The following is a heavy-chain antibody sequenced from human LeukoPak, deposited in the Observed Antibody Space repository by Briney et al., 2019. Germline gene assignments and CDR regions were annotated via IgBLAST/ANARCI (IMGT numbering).Heavy chain of an antibody. J-gene: IGHJ4*02. CDR2: INDGNGNT. Sequence: ASVKVSCKASGYTFTSYAMHWVRQAPGQGLGSMGWINDGNGNTKYSRTFQGRVTLTRDTSASTAYMELSSLRSEDTAVYYCAVVTRGGSFDYWGQGTLVTVSS. CDR1: GYTFTSYA. D-gene: IGHD4-23*01. V-gene: IGHV1-3*01. CDR3: AVVTRGGSFDY.